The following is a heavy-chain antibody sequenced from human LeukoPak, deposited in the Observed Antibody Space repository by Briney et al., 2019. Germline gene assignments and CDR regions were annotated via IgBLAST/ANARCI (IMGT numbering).Heavy chain of an antibody. CDR1: GGSISSSSYY. Sequence: PSETLSLTCTVSGGSISSSSYYWGWIRQPPGKGLEWIGRIYTSGSTNYNPSLKSRVTMSVDTSKNQFSLKLSSVTAADTAVYYCSTGGVPGGQGTLVTVAS. V-gene: IGHV4-39*01. CDR3: STGGVP. CDR2: IYTSGST. J-gene: IGHJ4*02. D-gene: IGHD1-26*01.